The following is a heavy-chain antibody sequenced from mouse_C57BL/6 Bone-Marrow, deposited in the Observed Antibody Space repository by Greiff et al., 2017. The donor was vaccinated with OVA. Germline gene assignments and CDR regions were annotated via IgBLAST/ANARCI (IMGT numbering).Heavy chain of an antibody. V-gene: IGHV5-6*01. J-gene: IGHJ2*01. CDR1: GFTFSSYG. CDR3: ARHGDYGSFFDY. D-gene: IGHD1-1*01. Sequence: EVHLVESGGDLVKPGGSLKLSCAASGFTFSSYGMSWVRQTPDKRLEWVATISRGGSYTYYPDSVKWRFTISRDNAKNTLYLQMSSLKSEDTAMYYCARHGDYGSFFDYWGQGTTLTVSS. CDR2: ISRGGSYT.